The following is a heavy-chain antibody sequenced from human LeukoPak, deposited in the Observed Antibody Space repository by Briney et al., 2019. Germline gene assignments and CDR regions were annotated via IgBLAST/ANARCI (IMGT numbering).Heavy chain of an antibody. CDR1: GYTFTNYG. CDR3: ARGPHYYDSSGHRYWFDP. D-gene: IGHD3-22*01. V-gene: IGHV1-18*01. J-gene: IGHJ5*02. Sequence: GASVKVSCKASGYTFTNYGFSWVRQAPGQGLEWMGWISPYTGNTNSAQKLQGRVTITRDTSASTAYMELSSLRSEDTAVYYCARGPHYYDSSGHRYWFDPWGQGTLVTVSS. CDR2: ISPYTGNT.